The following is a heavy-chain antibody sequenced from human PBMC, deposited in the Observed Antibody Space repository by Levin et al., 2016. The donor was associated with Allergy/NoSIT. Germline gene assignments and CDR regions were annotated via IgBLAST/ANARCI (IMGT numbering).Heavy chain of an antibody. CDR1: GGTFSSYA. CDR2: IIPIFGTA. D-gene: IGHD1-26*01. CDR3: ARDPPSGSYFEEDY. V-gene: IGHV1-69*13. J-gene: IGHJ4*02. Sequence: SVKVSCKTSGGTFSSYAISWVRQAPGQGLEWMGGIIPIFGTANYAQKFQGRVTITADESTSTAYMELSSLRSEDTAVYYCARDPPSGSYFEEDYWGQGTLVTVSS.